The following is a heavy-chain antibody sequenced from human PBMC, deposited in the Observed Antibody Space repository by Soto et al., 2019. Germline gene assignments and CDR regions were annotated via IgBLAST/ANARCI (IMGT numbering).Heavy chain of an antibody. V-gene: IGHV3-30*18. D-gene: IGHD3-3*01. CDR2: ISYDGSNK. CDR3: AKDPENFWSGYYTAHWFDP. Sequence: GGSLRLSCEASGFTFSSYGMHWVRQAPGKGLEWVAVISYDGSNKYYADSVKGRFTISRDNSKNTLYLQMNSLRAEDTAVYYCAKDPENFWSGYYTAHWFDPWGQGT. J-gene: IGHJ5*02. CDR1: GFTFSSYG.